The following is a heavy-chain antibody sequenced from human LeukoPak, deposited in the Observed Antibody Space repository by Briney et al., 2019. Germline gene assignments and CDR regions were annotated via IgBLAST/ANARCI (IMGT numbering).Heavy chain of an antibody. CDR2: IYPGDFDT. J-gene: IGHJ4*02. CDR1: GYSFSYYW. Sequence: GESLKISCKGSGYSFSYYWIGWVRQMPGKGLEWVGIIYPGDFDTRYSPSFQGQVTISADKSISTAYLQWSSLKASDTAIYYCARHTPSRVDYWGQETLVTVSS. CDR3: ARHTPSRVDY. V-gene: IGHV5-51*01. D-gene: IGHD3-10*01.